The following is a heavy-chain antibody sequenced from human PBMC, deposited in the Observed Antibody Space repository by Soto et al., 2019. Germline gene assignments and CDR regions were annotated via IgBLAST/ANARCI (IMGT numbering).Heavy chain of an antibody. J-gene: IGHJ4*02. Sequence: PSETLSLTCTVSGGSISSSDYYWGWIRQPPGKGLEWIGNIYYSGSTYYNPSLKSRVTISVDTSKNQFSLKLSSVTAADTAVYYCARTSYDILTAYPGWFGYWGQGTLVTVSS. V-gene: IGHV4-39*07. D-gene: IGHD3-9*01. CDR3: ARTSYDILTAYPGWFGY. CDR2: IYYSGST. CDR1: GGSISSSDYY.